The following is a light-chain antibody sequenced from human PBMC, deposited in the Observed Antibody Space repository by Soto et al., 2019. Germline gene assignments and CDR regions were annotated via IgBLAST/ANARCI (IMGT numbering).Light chain of an antibody. V-gene: IGKV1-39*01. CDR3: QQTYRTPWT. CDR1: QSISTY. Sequence: DIQMTQSPSFLSASVGDRVTITCWASQSISTYLNWYQQKPGKAPKLLIYGASTLQSAVPSRFTGSGSEADFTLTISSLQPEDFATYHCQQTYRTPWTFGQGTKV. J-gene: IGKJ1*01. CDR2: GAS.